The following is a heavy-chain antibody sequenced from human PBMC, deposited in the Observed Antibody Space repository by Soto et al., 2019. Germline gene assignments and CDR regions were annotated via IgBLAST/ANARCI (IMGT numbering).Heavy chain of an antibody. D-gene: IGHD4-17*01. CDR3: ARGCIAVTTHLCY. CDR1: GYTFNTYG. V-gene: IGHV1-18*01. J-gene: IGHJ4*02. Sequence: ASVKVSCKASGYTFNTYGITWVRQAPGQGLEWMGWINPYNGNTKFAQKLQDRVTMTTATSTSTAYMELASLRSDDAAVYYCARGCIAVTTHLCYWGQGTLVTVSS. CDR2: INPYNGNT.